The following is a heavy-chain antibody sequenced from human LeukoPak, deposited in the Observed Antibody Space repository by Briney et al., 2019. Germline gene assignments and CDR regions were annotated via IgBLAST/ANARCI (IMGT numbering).Heavy chain of an antibody. J-gene: IGHJ4*02. CDR2: IRYDGSNK. D-gene: IGHD3-22*01. CDR3: AKGPITMIEVVMTYFDY. V-gene: IGHV3-30*02. CDR1: GFTFSSYG. Sequence: GGSLRLSCAASGFTFSSYGMHWVRQAPGKGLEWVAFIRYDGSNKYYADSVKGRFTISRDNSKNTLYLQMNSLRAEDTAVYYCAKGPITMIEVVMTYFDYWGQGTLVTVSS.